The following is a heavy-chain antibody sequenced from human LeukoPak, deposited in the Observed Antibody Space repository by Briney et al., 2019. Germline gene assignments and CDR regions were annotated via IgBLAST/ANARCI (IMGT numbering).Heavy chain of an antibody. Sequence: GGSLRLSCAASGFSFSSYTMNLVRQAPGKVLELVSIISSSSTYIYYADSVKGRFTISRDNAKNALYLQMNSLRVEDTAVYYCARDGRCGGDCYASWGQGTLVTVSS. CDR2: ISSSSTYI. J-gene: IGHJ4*02. V-gene: IGHV3-21*01. CDR3: ARDGRCGGDCYAS. CDR1: GFSFSSYT. D-gene: IGHD2-21*02.